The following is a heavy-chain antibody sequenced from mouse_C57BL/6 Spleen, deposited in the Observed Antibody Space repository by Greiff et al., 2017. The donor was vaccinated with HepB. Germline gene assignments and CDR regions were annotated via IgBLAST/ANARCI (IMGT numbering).Heavy chain of an antibody. CDR2: INPGSGGT. CDR3: ARGYYSKRDFDY. CDR1: GYAFTNYL. J-gene: IGHJ2*01. V-gene: IGHV1-54*01. D-gene: IGHD2-5*01. Sequence: QVQLKESGAELVRPGTSVKVSCKASGYAFTNYLIEWVKQRPGQGLEWIGVINPGSGGTNYNAKFKGKATLTADKSSSTAYMQLSSLTSEESAVYCCARGYYSKRDFDYWGQGTTLTVSS.